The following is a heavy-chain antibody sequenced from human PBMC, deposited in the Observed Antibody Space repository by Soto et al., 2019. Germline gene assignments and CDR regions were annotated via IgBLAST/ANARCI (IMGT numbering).Heavy chain of an antibody. CDR1: GGTSSSYA. J-gene: IGHJ6*02. CDR3: ARASIPAAIPVFYYYGMDV. CDR2: IIPIFGTA. Sequence: GASVKVSCKASGGTSSSYAISWVRQAPGQGLEWMGGIIPIFGTANYAQKFQGRVTITADESTSTAYMELSSLRSEDTAVYYCARASIPAAIPVFYYYGMDVWGQGTTVTVSS. D-gene: IGHD2-2*02. V-gene: IGHV1-69*13.